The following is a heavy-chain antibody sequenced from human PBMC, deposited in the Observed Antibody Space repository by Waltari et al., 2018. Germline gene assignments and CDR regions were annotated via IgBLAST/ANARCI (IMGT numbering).Heavy chain of an antibody. CDR2: IDPNGGGT. J-gene: IGHJ4*02. V-gene: IGHV1-2*05. CDR3: ARETVAGALDY. CDR1: GFIFTDYY. D-gene: IGHD6-19*01. Sequence: QVQLVQSGAEVKKPGASAKVSCKASGFIFTDYYIHWVRQAPGQGLEWMGRIDPNGGGTHYAQKFQGRVTMSRDSSIRTAYMELNRVTSDDTDVYYCARETVAGALDYWGQGTPVTVSA.